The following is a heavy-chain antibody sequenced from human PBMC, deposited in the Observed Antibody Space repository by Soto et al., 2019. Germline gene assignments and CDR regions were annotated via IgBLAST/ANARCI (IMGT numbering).Heavy chain of an antibody. CDR1: GFTFSSYG. Sequence: QVQLVESGGGVVQPGRSLRLSCAASGFTFSSYGMHWVRQAPGKGLEWVAVIWYDGSNKYYADSVKGRFTISRDNSKNTLYLQMNSLRAEDTAVYYCARELMVVAATPDYYGMDVWGQGTTVTVSS. CDR2: IWYDGSNK. D-gene: IGHD2-15*01. CDR3: ARELMVVAATPDYYGMDV. V-gene: IGHV3-33*01. J-gene: IGHJ6*02.